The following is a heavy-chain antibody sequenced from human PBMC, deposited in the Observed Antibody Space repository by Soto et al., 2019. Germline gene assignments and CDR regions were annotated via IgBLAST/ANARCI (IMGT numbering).Heavy chain of an antibody. D-gene: IGHD2-15*01. CDR2: ISYDGSNN. Sequence: QVQLVESGGGVVQPGRSLRLSCAASGFTFSSYAMHWVRQAPGKGLEWVAVISYDGSNNYYADSVKGRFTISRDNSKNTLYLQMNSLRAEDTAVYYCARDQVVTFFDYWGQGTLVTVSS. J-gene: IGHJ4*02. V-gene: IGHV3-30-3*01. CDR3: ARDQVVTFFDY. CDR1: GFTFSSYA.